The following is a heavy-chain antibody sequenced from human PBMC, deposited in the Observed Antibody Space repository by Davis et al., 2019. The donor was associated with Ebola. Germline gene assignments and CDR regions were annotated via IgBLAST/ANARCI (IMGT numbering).Heavy chain of an antibody. J-gene: IGHJ4*02. D-gene: IGHD3-3*01. CDR3: ARADYDFWSGYQYADY. CDR1: GFTFSDYY. CDR2: ISSSSSTI. Sequence: GESLKISCAASGFTFSDYYMSWIRQAPGKGLEWVSYISSSSSTIYYADSVKGRFTISRDNAKNSLYLQMNSLRDEDTAVYYCARADYDFWSGYQYADYWGQGTLVTVSS. V-gene: IGHV3-11*04.